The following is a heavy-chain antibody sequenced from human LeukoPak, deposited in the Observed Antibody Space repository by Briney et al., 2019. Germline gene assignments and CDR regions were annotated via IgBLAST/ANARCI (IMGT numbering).Heavy chain of an antibody. V-gene: IGHV3-21*01. CDR3: ARGSTAAFDI. CDR2: ISSSSSYI. Sequence: GGSLRLSCAASEFTFSSYNMNWVRQAPGRGLEWVSSISSSSSYIYYADSVKGRFTISRDNAKNSLYLQMNSLRAEDTAVYYCARGSTAAFDIWGQGTMVTVSS. J-gene: IGHJ3*02. D-gene: IGHD5-18*01. CDR1: EFTFSSYN.